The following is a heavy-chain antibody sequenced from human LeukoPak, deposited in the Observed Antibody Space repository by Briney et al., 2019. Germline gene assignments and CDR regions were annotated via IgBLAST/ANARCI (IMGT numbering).Heavy chain of an antibody. CDR1: GFIFSDFA. V-gene: IGHV3-64*01. CDR3: ARDIFGGDPIGIIDY. CDR2: ITDNGGST. J-gene: IGHJ4*02. D-gene: IGHD2-21*02. Sequence: GGSLRLSCAASGFIFSDFAMYWVRQAPGKGLEYVSAITDNGGSTYYANSVKGRFTISRDNSKNTLYLQMGSLRAEDMAVYYCARDIFGGDPIGIIDYWGQGTLVTVSS.